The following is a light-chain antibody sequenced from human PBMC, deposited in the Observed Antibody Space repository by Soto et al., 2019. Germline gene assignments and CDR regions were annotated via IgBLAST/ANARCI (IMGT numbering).Light chain of an antibody. CDR3: QAWDSSTVV. V-gene: IGLV3-1*01. CDR1: KLGDKY. J-gene: IGLJ2*01. Sequence: SYELTQPPSVSVSPGQTASLTCSGDKLGDKYAFWYQQRPGQSPVLVIYQDSKRPSGIPERFSGSNSGSTATLTISGTQAMDEADYYCQAWDSSTVVFGGGTKVTVL. CDR2: QDS.